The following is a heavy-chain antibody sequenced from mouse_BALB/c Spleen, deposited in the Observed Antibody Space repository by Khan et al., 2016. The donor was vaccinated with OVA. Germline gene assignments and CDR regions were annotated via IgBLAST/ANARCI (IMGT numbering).Heavy chain of an antibody. Sequence: EVELVESGGDLVKPGGSLNLSCEASGFTFSSYGMSWLRQTPDKRLEWVATLSNGGSYTYFPDSVKGRLTISRDNAKNTTYLQMSSLKTEDTAIYLCARHLFTTPTAWVAYWGQGTLVTVFA. D-gene: IGHD1-2*01. CDR1: GFTFSSYG. J-gene: IGHJ3*01. CDR2: LSNGGSYT. V-gene: IGHV5-6*01. CDR3: ARHLFTTPTAWVAY.